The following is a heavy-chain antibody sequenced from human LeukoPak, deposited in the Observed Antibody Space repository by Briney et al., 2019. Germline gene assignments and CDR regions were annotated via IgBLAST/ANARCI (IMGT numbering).Heavy chain of an antibody. CDR1: GFTFSSHG. CDR3: AKSYYYRSGSPRGAFDI. D-gene: IGHD3-10*01. CDR2: ISNDGGNK. Sequence: GGSLRLSCAASGFTFSSHGMHWVRQAPGKGLEWVALISNDGGNKYYGDSVKGRFTISRDNSRNTVNLQMNSLRAEDPAGYYCAKSYYYRSGSPRGAFDIWGQGTMVTVSS. V-gene: IGHV3-30*18. J-gene: IGHJ3*02.